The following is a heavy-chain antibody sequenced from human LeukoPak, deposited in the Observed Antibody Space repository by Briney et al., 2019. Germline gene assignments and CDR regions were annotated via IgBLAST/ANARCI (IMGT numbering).Heavy chain of an antibody. CDR2: ISSSSSTI. D-gene: IGHD3-22*01. V-gene: IGHV3-48*01. Sequence: GGSLRLSCAASGFTFSSYSMNWVRQAPGKGLEWVSYISSSSSTIYYADSVKGRFTISRDNAKNSLYLQMNSLRAEDTAVYYCARDRGRYYDSRGFYWGYYFDSWGQGILVTVST. CDR3: ARDRGRYYDSRGFYWGYYFDS. J-gene: IGHJ4*02. CDR1: GFTFSSYS.